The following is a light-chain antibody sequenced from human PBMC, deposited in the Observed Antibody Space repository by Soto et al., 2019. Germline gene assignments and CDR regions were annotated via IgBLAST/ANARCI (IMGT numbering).Light chain of an antibody. CDR2: ATS. J-gene: IGKJ4*01. CDR1: QGIGSY. Sequence: DIQLTQSPSFLSAYVGARVTINCRASQGIGSYLAWYQQKPGKAPNLMIYATSTLQSGVPSRFSGSGSGTAFTLTISSLQPEDFATYFCLQYNSHPLTFGGGTKVDIK. CDR3: LQYNSHPLT. V-gene: IGKV1-9*01.